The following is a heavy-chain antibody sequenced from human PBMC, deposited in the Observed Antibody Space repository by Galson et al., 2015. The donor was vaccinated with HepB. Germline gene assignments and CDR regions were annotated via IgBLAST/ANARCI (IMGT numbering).Heavy chain of an antibody. CDR3: AKGGYSSGFKFGY. CDR2: ISGSGGST. V-gene: IGHV3-23*01. CDR1: GFTFSSYA. D-gene: IGHD6-19*01. Sequence: SLRLSCAASGFTFSSYAMSWVRQAPGKGLEWVSAISGSGGSTYYADSVKGRFTISRDNSKNTLYLQMNSLRAEDTAVYYCAKGGYSSGFKFGYWGQGAMVTVSS. J-gene: IGHJ3*01.